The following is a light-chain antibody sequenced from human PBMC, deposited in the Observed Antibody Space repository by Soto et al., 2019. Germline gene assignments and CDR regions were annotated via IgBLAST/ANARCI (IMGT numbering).Light chain of an antibody. Sequence: QSVLTQPPSVSAAPGQKVTIACLGSRSDIGNNHVSWYQQLPGTAPKLLIYDSNRRPSGIPDRFSGSRSGTSATLGITGVQPGDEATYYCGTWDGALVFGGGTQLTVL. CDR2: DSN. V-gene: IGLV1-51*01. CDR3: GTWDGALV. J-gene: IGLJ2*01. CDR1: RSDIGNNH.